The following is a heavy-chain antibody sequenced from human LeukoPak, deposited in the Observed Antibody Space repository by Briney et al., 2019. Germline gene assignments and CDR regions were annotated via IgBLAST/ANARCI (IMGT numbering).Heavy chain of an antibody. CDR3: ARVQSQQQLGRGRSGAFDI. CDR2: ISAYNGIT. V-gene: IGHV1-18*01. CDR1: GYTFTSYG. J-gene: IGHJ3*02. Sequence: ASVKVSCKASGYTFTSYGISWVRQAPGQGLEWMGWISAYNGITNYAQKLQGRVTMTTDTSTSTAYMELRSLRSDDAAVYYCARVQSQQQLGRGRSGAFDIWGQGTMVTVSS. D-gene: IGHD6-13*01.